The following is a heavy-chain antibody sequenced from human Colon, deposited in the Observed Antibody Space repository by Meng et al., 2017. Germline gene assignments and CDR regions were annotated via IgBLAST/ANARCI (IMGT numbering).Heavy chain of an antibody. CDR2: ITGDSTYI. J-gene: IGHJ4*01. CDR1: GLTFRNAW. D-gene: IGHD2-2*01. Sequence: EVQLVESGGALVKPGGSLRLSCAVSGLTFRNAWMGWVRQAPGKGLEWVSSITGDSTYIYYADSVKGRFTVSRDNAKNSLYLQMNSLRADDTAVYYCTRGWMPEWGQGTLVTVSS. V-gene: IGHV3-21*02. CDR3: TRGWMPE.